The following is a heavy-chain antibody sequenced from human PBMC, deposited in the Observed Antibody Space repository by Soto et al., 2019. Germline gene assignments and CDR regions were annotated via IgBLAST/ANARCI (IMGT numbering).Heavy chain of an antibody. CDR1: GVSISSYY. CDR2: IYYSGST. Sequence: SETLSLTCTVSGVSISSYYWSWIRQPPGKGLEWIGYIYYSGSTNYNPSLKSRVTISVDTSKNQFSLKLSSVTAADTAVYYCAREVLGITIFRHDSYGMDVWGQGTTVTVSS. V-gene: IGHV4-59*01. D-gene: IGHD3-3*01. CDR3: AREVLGITIFRHDSYGMDV. J-gene: IGHJ6*02.